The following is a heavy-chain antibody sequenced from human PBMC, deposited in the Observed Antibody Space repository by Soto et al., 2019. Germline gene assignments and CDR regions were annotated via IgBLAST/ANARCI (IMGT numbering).Heavy chain of an antibody. V-gene: IGHV3-23*01. CDR3: AKVGGYCSGGGCYSSLSIDY. CDR2: MSGSGAST. Sequence: EVQLLESGGGLEQPGGSLRLSCAASGFTFNSYAMNWVRQAPGKGLEWVSAMSGSGASTYYADSVKGRFIISRDNSQNPLYLQMNSLRSEDTAVYYCAKVGGYCSGGGCYSSLSIDYWGQGTLVTVSS. D-gene: IGHD2-15*01. J-gene: IGHJ4*02. CDR1: GFTFNSYA.